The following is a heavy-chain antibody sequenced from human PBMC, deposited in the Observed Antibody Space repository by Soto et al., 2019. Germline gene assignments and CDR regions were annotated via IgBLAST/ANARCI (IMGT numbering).Heavy chain of an antibody. CDR3: AKRRSGWNDDALDI. Sequence: PGGSLRLSCITSGFTFEDYAMHWVRQVPGRGLEWVSGISWNGGTVDYADSVRGRFTVSRDNSKRSLYMQMNNLRGEDTAFYYCAKRRSGWNDDALDIWGRGKTVTVSS. CDR1: GFTFEDYA. CDR2: ISWNGGTV. V-gene: IGHV3-9*01. D-gene: IGHD6-19*01. J-gene: IGHJ3*02.